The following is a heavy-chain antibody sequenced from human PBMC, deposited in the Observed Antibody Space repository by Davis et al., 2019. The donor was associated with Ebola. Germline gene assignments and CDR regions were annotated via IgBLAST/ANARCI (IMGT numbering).Heavy chain of an antibody. D-gene: IGHD6-19*01. V-gene: IGHV4-4*08. CDR2: IYYSGST. CDR1: GFTFSSYA. Sequence: GSLRLSCAASGFTFSSYAMHWVRQHPGKGPEWIGYIYYSGSTYYNPSLKSRVTISVDTSKNQFSLKLSSVTAADTAVYYCARENGIAVAGTYFYFDYWGQGTLVTVSS. J-gene: IGHJ4*02. CDR3: ARENGIAVAGTYFYFDY.